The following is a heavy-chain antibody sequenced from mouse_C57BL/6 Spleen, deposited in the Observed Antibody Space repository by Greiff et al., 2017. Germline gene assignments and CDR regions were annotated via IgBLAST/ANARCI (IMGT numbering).Heavy chain of an antibody. CDR1: GYAFSSSW. V-gene: IGHV1-82*01. CDR2: IYPGDGDP. D-gene: IGHD1-1*01. CDR3: ARGASITTVPFDY. Sequence: QVQLKESGPELVKPGASVKISCKASGYAFSSSWMNWVKQRPGKGLEWIGRIYPGDGDPNYNGKFKGKATLTADKSSSTAYMQLSSLTSEDSAVYFCARGASITTVPFDYWGQGTTLTVSS. J-gene: IGHJ2*01.